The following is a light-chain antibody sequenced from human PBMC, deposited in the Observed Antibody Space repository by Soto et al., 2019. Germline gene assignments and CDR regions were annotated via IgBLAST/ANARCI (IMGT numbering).Light chain of an antibody. Sequence: QSALTQPASVSGSPGQSITISCTGTSSDVGGYNYVSWYQQHPGKAPKLMIYEVSNRPSGVSNRFSGSKSGNTASLTISGLQAEDEADYYCSSYTSGYYVFGTGTKVTV. V-gene: IGLV2-14*01. J-gene: IGLJ1*01. CDR1: SSDVGGYNY. CDR2: EVS. CDR3: SSYTSGYYV.